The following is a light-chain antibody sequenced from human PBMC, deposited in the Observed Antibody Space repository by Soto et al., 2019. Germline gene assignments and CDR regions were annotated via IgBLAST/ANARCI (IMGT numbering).Light chain of an antibody. J-gene: IGKJ1*01. V-gene: IGKV4-1*01. CDR2: WAS. CDR3: HQYASPPWT. Sequence: DIVMTQSPDSLAVSLGERATINCKSSQSVLCSANNENYLAWYQQKPGQPPKLLIYWASTRESGVPDRFSGSGSGTDFTLTISSLQAEDVAVYYCHQYASPPWTFGQGTKVEIK. CDR1: QSVLCSANNENY.